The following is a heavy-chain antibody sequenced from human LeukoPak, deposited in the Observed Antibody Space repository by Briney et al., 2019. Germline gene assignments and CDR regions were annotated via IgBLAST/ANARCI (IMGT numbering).Heavy chain of an antibody. CDR2: IWYDGSNK. Sequence: PGGSLRLSCAASGFTFSSYGMHWVRQAPGKGLEWVAVIWYDGSNKYYADSVKGRFTISRDNSKNTLYLQMNSLRAEDTAVYYCARDLARQVYCSGGSCPHDYWGQGTLVTVSS. CDR1: GFTFSSYG. V-gene: IGHV3-33*01. D-gene: IGHD2-15*01. CDR3: ARDLARQVYCSGGSCPHDY. J-gene: IGHJ4*02.